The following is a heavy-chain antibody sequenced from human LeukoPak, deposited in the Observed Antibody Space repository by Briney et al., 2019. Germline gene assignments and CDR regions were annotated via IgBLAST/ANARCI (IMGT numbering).Heavy chain of an antibody. J-gene: IGHJ2*01. CDR2: INPSGGST. D-gene: IGHD3-10*01. CDR1: GYTFTSYY. V-gene: IGHV1-46*01. Sequence: GASVKVSCKASGYTFTSYYMHWVRQAPGQGLEWMGIINPSGGSTSYAQKFQGRVTMTRDTSTSTVYMELSSLRSEDTAVYYCASSFGEYWYFDLWGRGTLVTVSS. CDR3: ASSFGEYWYFDL.